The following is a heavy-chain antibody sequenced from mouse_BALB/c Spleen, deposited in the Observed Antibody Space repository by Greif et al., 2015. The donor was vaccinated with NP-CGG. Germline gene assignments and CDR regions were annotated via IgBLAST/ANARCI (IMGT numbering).Heavy chain of an antibody. J-gene: IGHJ3*01. CDR2: IRLKSNNYAT. V-gene: IGHV6-6*02. CDR1: GFTFSNYW. CDR3: TTGFAY. Sequence: EVMLVESGGGLVQPGGSMKLSCVASGFTFSNYWMNWVRQSPEKGLEWVAEIRLKSNNYATHYAESVKGRFTISRDDSKSSVYLQMNNLRAEDTGIYYRTTGFAYWGQGTLVTVSA.